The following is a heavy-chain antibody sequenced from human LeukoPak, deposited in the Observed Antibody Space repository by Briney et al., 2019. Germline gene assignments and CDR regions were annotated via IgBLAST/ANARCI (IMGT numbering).Heavy chain of an antibody. J-gene: IGHJ4*02. V-gene: IGHV4-39*01. D-gene: IGHD3/OR15-3a*01. CDR3: ARQTGSGLFILP. CDR2: IYYSGNT. CDR1: GVSISSSNSY. Sequence: SETLSLTCTVSGVSISSSNSYWGWIRQPPGKGLEWIGSIYYSGNTYYNASLKSQVSISIDTSKNQFSLRLISVTAADTAVYYCARQTGSGLFILPGGEGTLVTVSS.